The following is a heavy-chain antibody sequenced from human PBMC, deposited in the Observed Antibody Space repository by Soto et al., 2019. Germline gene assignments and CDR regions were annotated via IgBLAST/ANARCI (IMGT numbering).Heavy chain of an antibody. CDR3: ARAPSYCGGDCYLSDDAFDI. Sequence: QVQLVESGGGLVKPGGSLRLSCAASGFTFSDYYMSWIRQAPGKGLEWVSYISSSGSTIYYADSVKGRFTISRDNAKNSLYLQMNSLGAEDTAVYYCARAPSYCGGDCYLSDDAFDIWGQGTMVTVSS. D-gene: IGHD2-21*02. CDR1: GFTFSDYY. CDR2: ISSSGSTI. V-gene: IGHV3-11*01. J-gene: IGHJ3*02.